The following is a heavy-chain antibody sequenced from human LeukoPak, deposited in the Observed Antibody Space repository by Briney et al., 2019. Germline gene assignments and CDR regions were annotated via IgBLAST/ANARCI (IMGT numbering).Heavy chain of an antibody. V-gene: IGHV1-2*02. CDR3: ARVAGPRGWFDP. CDR2: INPNSGGT. D-gene: IGHD1-14*01. CDR1: GYTFTGYY. Sequence: WASVKVSCKASGYTFTGYYMHWVRQAPGQGLEWMGWINPNSGGTNYAQKFQGRVTMTRDTSTSTVYMELSSLRSEDTAVYYCARVAGPRGWFDPWGQGTLVTVSS. J-gene: IGHJ5*02.